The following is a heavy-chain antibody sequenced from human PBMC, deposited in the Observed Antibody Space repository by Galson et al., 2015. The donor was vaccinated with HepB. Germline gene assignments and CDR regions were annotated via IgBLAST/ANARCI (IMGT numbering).Heavy chain of an antibody. V-gene: IGHV1-69*02. D-gene: IGHD2-21*02. CDR2: IIPILGIA. CDR1: GGTFSSYT. Sequence: SVKVSCKASGGTFSSYTISWVRQAPGQGLEWMGRIIPILGIANYAQKFQGRVTITADKSTSTAYMELSSLRSEDTAVYYCARGTSAYCGGDCYFGYWGQGTLVTVSS. CDR3: ARGTSAYCGGDCYFGY. J-gene: IGHJ4*02.